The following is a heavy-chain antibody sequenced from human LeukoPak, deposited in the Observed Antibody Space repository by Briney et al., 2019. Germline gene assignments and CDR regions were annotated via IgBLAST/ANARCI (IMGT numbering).Heavy chain of an antibody. V-gene: IGHV3-7*01. CDR2: IRQDGSEK. D-gene: IGHD5-18*01. J-gene: IGHJ3*02. CDR3: ARESDSYGSPPAFDI. CDR1: GFTFSSYW. Sequence: GGSLRLSCAASGFTFSSYWMSWVRQAPGKGLEWVANIRQDGSEKYYVDSVKGRFTISRDNAKNSLYLQMNSLRAEDTAVYYCARESDSYGSPPAFDIWGQGTMVTVSS.